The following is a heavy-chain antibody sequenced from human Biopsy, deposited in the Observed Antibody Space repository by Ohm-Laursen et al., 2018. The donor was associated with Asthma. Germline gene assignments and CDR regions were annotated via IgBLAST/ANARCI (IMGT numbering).Heavy chain of an antibody. CDR1: GYALNSAG. V-gene: IGHV1-18*01. J-gene: IGHJ6*02. CDR2: ISVYNGNT. D-gene: IGHD3-10*01. Sequence: GASVYASCETSGYALNSAGITWVRQAPGQGLEWMGWISVYNGNTKVAQKLQDRVTMITDTSTSTAYMELRSLRSDDTAVYFCARAVDYSRYYGIDVWGQGTTVTLS. CDR3: ARAVDYSRYYGIDV.